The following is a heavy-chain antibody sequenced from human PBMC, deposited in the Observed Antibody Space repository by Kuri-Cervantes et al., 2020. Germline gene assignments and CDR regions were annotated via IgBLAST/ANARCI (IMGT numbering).Heavy chain of an antibody. D-gene: IGHD2-2*01. J-gene: IGHJ5*02. V-gene: IGHV5-51*01. CDR2: IYPGDSDT. CDR1: GYSFTSYG. CDR3: ARGLRHFSSTSCYGGNWFDP. Sequence: GGSLRLSCKGSGYSFTSYGIGWVRQMPGKGLEWMGSIYPGDSDTRYSPSFQVQVTISADKSISTAYLQWSSLKASDTAMYYCARGLRHFSSTSCYGGNWFDPWGQGTLVTVSS.